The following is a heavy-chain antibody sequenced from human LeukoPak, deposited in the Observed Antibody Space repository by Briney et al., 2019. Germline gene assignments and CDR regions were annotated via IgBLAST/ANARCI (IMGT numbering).Heavy chain of an antibody. CDR3: AKPRSSTTKPYPWTRGMDV. D-gene: IGHD2-2*01. J-gene: IGHJ6*02. Sequence: PRRSLRLSCAAPGFTFSSYGMHWVRQAPGKGLEWVAVIWYDGSNKYYADSVKGRFTISRDNSKNTLYLQMNSLRAEDTAVYYCAKPRSSTTKPYPWTRGMDVWGQGTTVTVSS. CDR1: GFTFSSYG. V-gene: IGHV3-33*06. CDR2: IWYDGSNK.